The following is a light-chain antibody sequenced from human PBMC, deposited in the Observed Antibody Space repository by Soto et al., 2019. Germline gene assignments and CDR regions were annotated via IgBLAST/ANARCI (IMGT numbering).Light chain of an antibody. CDR2: DDN. CDR1: SSNIGGNS. CDR3: GSWDSSLSAYV. Sequence: QSVLTQPPSVSAAPGQKVTISCSGSSSNIGGNSVSWYHQLPGTAPKLLIYDDNKRPSGIPDRFSGSKSGTSATLGITGFQTGDEADYYCGSWDSSLSAYVFGPGTKVTV. J-gene: IGLJ1*01. V-gene: IGLV1-51*01.